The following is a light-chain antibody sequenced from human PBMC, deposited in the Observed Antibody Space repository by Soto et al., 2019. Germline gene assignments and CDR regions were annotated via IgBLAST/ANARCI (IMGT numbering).Light chain of an antibody. CDR1: SSDIGGYNH. CDR2: DVT. Sequence: QSALTQPASVSGSPGQSITISCTGTSSDIGGYNHVSGYQHNPGKAPKLLIYDVTTRPPDISGRFSGSKSGNTASLTISGLQADDEADYYCCSRTSTNTRVFGGGTKLTVL. CDR3: CSRTSTNTRV. J-gene: IGLJ3*02. V-gene: IGLV2-14*03.